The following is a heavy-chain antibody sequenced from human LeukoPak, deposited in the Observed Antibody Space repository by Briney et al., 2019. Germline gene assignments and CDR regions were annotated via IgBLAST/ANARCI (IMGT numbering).Heavy chain of an antibody. CDR1: GFTFSTYY. V-gene: IGHV3-23*01. J-gene: IGHJ3*02. CDR3: ARGPTGGSAFGI. D-gene: IGHD3-16*01. CDR2: ISYSGGST. Sequence: PWGSLRLSCAASGFTFSTYYLNWVRQAPGKGLEWVSDISYSGGSTYYADSVKGRFTISRDNSKNTVYLQMNSLRADDTAVYYCARGPTGGSAFGIWGQGTKVTVSS.